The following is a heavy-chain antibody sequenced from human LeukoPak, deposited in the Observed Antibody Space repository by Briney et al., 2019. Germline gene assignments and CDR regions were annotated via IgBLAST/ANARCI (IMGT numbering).Heavy chain of an antibody. CDR3: ARGFDSGLREQQLVRTVYYFDY. V-gene: IGHV4-39*07. CDR2: TYYSGST. Sequence: SETLSLTCTVSGGSISSSSYYWGWIRQPPGKGLEWIGSTYYSGSTYYNPSLKSRVTISVDTSKNQFSLKLSSVTAADTAVYYCARGFDSGLREQQLVRTVYYFDYWGQGTLVTVSS. D-gene: IGHD6-13*01. CDR1: GGSISSSSYY. J-gene: IGHJ4*02.